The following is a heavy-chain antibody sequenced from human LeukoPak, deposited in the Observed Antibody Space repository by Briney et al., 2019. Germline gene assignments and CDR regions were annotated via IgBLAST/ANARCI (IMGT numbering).Heavy chain of an antibody. J-gene: IGHJ5*02. Sequence: PSGTLSLTCNVSAGSISNHYWSWIRQPPGKGLEWIGSIYHSGSTYYNPSLKSRVTISVDTSKNQFSLKLSSVTAADTAVYYCARGFVGDGYNSPWGQGTLVTVSS. V-gene: IGHV4-59*08. CDR3: ARGFVGDGYNSP. CDR2: IYHSGST. CDR1: AGSISNHY. D-gene: IGHD5-24*01.